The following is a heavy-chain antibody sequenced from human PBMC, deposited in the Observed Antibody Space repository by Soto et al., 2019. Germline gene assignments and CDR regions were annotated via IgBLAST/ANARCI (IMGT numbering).Heavy chain of an antibody. CDR3: ARDRYYGSGTYYNFYSGMDV. CDR1: GGSINSGDYY. J-gene: IGHJ6*02. D-gene: IGHD3-10*01. Sequence: SEALSLTCTVSGGSINSGDYYWTWVRQPPGKGLEWIGNIFHSGSTYYTPSLQSRVTISLDTSKNHFSLKLSSVTPADTAVYYCARDRYYGSGTYYNFYSGMDVWGQGTTVTVSS. V-gene: IGHV4-30-4*01. CDR2: IFHSGST.